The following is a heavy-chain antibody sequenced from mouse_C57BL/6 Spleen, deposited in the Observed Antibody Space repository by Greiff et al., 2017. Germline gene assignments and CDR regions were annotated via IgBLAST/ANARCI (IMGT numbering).Heavy chain of an antibody. CDR2: IDPSDSET. V-gene: IGHV1-52*01. J-gene: IGHJ1*01. D-gene: IGHD1-1*02. CDR1: GYTFTSYW. CDR3: ARGGSWYFDF. Sequence: VQLQQPGAELVRPGSSVKLSCKASGYTFTSYWMHWVKQRPIQGLEWIGNIDPSDSETHYNQKFKDKATLTVDKYSSTAYMQLSSLTSADSAVYYCARGGSWYFDFWGPGTSVTVSS.